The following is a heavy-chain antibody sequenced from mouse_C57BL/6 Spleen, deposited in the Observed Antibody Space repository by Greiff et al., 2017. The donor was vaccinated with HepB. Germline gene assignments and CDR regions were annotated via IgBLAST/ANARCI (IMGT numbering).Heavy chain of an antibody. CDR1: GFTFSDYG. CDR3: ARGGVLRPWYFDV. D-gene: IGHD1-1*01. V-gene: IGHV5-17*01. CDR2: ISSGSSTI. Sequence: DVKLVESGGGLVKPGGSLKLSCAASGFTFSDYGMHWVRQAPEKGLEWVAYISSGSSTIYYADTVKGRFTISRDNDKNTLFLQMTSLRSEDTAMYYCARGGVLRPWYFDVWGTGTTVTVSS. J-gene: IGHJ1*03.